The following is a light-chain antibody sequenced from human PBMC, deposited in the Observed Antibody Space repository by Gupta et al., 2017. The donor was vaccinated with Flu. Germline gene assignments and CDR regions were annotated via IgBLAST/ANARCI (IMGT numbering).Light chain of an antibody. CDR2: TAS. CDR1: QSISHF. J-gene: IGKJ1*01. V-gene: IGKV1-39*01. CDR3: QQRYNFFWT. Sequence: DIQMTQSPSSLSASVGDRVTITCRASQSISHFLNWYQQKPGKAPQLLIYTASNLQSGVPSRFSGRGSGTDFTLSISERQPEESANYYCQQRYNFFWTFGQGTXVEI.